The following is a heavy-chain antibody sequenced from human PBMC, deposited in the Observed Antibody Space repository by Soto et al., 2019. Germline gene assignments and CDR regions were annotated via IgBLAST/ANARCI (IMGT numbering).Heavy chain of an antibody. V-gene: IGHV3-30*18. J-gene: IGHJ6*03. CDR1: GFTFSSYG. CDR2: ISYDGSNK. D-gene: IGHD6-13*01. CDR3: AKDDLAAAAGHYYYYYYYMDV. Sequence: GGSLRLSCAASGFTFSSYGMHWVRQAPGKGLEWVAVISYDGSNKYYADSVKGRFTISRDNSKNTLYLQMNSLRAEDTAVYYCAKDDLAAAAGHYYYYYYYMDVWGKGTTVTVSS.